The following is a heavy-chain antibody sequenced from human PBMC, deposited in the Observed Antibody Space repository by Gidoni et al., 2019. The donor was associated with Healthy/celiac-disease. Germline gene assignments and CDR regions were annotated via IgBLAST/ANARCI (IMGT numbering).Heavy chain of an antibody. CDR3: ARDLDYGDYGVLNWFDP. Sequence: QVQLVESWGGLVKPGGSLRLSCAASRFHFIDYYMSWFRQAPGNGLEWFSYISSSGITIYYADSVKGRFTISRDNAKNSLYLQMNSLRAEDTAVYYCARDLDYGDYGVLNWFDPWGQGTLVTVSS. CDR2: ISSSGITI. CDR1: RFHFIDYY. D-gene: IGHD4-17*01. J-gene: IGHJ5*02. V-gene: IGHV3-11*01.